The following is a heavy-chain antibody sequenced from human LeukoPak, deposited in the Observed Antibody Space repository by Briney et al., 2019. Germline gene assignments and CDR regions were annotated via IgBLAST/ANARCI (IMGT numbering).Heavy chain of an antibody. CDR1: GYTFSGYN. Sequence: XSVKVSCKASGYTFSGYNLHWVRQAPGQGLEWMGRIFSHSGGTNYAQKFQGRVTMTRDTSASTAYMELSRLTSDDTAVYYCARGDNYGHDYWGQGTLVTVSS. CDR3: ARGDNYGHDY. CDR2: IFSHSGGT. D-gene: IGHD5-18*01. V-gene: IGHV1-2*06. J-gene: IGHJ4*02.